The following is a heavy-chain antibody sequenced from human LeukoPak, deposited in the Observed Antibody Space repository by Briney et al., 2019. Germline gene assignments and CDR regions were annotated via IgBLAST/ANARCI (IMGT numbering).Heavy chain of an antibody. Sequence: PSETLSLTCAVYGGSFSGYYWSWIRRPPGKGLEWIGEINHSGSTNYNPSLKSRVTISVDTSKNQFSLKLSSVTAADTAVYYCAGGLVTPRGAFDIWGQGTMVTVSS. V-gene: IGHV4-34*01. CDR1: GGSFSGYY. CDR2: INHSGST. D-gene: IGHD2-21*02. CDR3: AGGLVTPRGAFDI. J-gene: IGHJ3*02.